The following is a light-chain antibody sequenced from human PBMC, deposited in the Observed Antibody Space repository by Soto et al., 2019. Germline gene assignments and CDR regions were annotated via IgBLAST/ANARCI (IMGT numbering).Light chain of an antibody. Sequence: ETVLTQSPGTLSSSPGERATLSCRASQTVSSNHLAWYQQKPGQAPGLLIYGASRRATGIPDRFSGSGSGTDYTLTISRLEPEDFAVYYCQHYGSSPPTYTFGQGTKLEIK. CDR2: GAS. CDR1: QTVSSNH. V-gene: IGKV3-20*01. J-gene: IGKJ2*01. CDR3: QHYGSSPPTYT.